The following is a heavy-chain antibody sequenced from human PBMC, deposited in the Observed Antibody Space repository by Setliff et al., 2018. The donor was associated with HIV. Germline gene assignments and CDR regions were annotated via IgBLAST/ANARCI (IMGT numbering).Heavy chain of an antibody. CDR1: GGTFSIFS. D-gene: IGHD3-3*02. J-gene: IGHJ4*02. Sequence: GASVKVSCKTSGGTFSIFSITWVRQAPGHGLEWMGGIIPILGPANYAQKFQGRVTITAGEYTTTSYMELRNLRSEDTAIYYCARGLGNFVPDLIGYFDYWGQGTLVTVSS. CDR3: ARGLGNFVPDLIGYFDY. CDR2: IIPILGPA. V-gene: IGHV1-69*13.